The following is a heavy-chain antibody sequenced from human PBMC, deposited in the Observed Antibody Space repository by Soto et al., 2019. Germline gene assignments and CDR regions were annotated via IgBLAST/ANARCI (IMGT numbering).Heavy chain of an antibody. V-gene: IGHV5-51*01. CDR1: GYTFTNYW. CDR2: IYPGDSDT. Sequence: GESLKISCKGSGYTFTNYWIGWVRQMPGKGLEWMGIIYPGDSDTKYNPSFQGQVTISADKSITTTYLRWTSLKASDTAIYYCAASIFYYGMDAWGQGTTVTVS. J-gene: IGHJ6*02. CDR3: AASIFYYGMDA.